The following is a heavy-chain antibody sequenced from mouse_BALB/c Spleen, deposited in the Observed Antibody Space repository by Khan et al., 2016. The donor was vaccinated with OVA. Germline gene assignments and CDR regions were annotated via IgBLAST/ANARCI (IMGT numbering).Heavy chain of an antibody. CDR2: ISDGGSYT. V-gene: IGHV5-4*02. D-gene: IGHD2-1*01. J-gene: IGHJ3*01. Sequence: EVELVESGGGLVKPGGSLTLSCAASGCTFSDYYMYWVRQTPEKRLEWVATISDGGSYTYYPDSVKGRFTISRDDAKNNLYLQMSSLKSEDTAMYYCARGYYGNPFAYWGQGTLVTVSA. CDR3: ARGYYGNPFAY. CDR1: GCTFSDYY.